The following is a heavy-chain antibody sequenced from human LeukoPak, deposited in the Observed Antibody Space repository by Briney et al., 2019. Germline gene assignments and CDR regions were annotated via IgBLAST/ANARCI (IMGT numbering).Heavy chain of an antibody. V-gene: IGHV3-23*01. D-gene: IGHD5-12*01. CDR2: IGGSGGNT. CDR3: GKIGGYGGYGRYFDL. J-gene: IGHJ2*01. CDR1: GFTFSRYW. Sequence: GGSLRLSCAASGFTFSRYWMNWVRQAPGKGLEWVSSIGGSGGNTYYADSVKGRFTISRDNSKNTLYLQMNSLRAEDTAVYYCGKIGGYGGYGRYFDLWGRGALVTVSS.